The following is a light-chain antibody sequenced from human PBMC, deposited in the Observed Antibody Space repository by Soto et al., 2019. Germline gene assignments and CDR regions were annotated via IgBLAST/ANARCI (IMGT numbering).Light chain of an antibody. CDR3: QQRNSWPPTFT. CDR1: QSVSSN. V-gene: IGKV3-15*01. Sequence: EIVMTQSPATLSVSPGERATLSCRASQSVSSNLAWYQQKPGQAPRLLIYGASTRATGIPARFSGSGSGTEFTLTISSLQSEDSAVYYCQQRNSWPPTFTFGQGTRLEIK. CDR2: GAS. J-gene: IGKJ5*01.